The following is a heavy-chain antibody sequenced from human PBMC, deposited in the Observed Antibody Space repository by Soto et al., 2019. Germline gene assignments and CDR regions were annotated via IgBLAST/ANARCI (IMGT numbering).Heavy chain of an antibody. J-gene: IGHJ6*02. Sequence: ASLKVSCKASGYTVTSYYMHWVRQAPGQGLEWMGIINPSGGSTSYAQKFQGRVTMTRDTSTSTVYMELSSLRSEDTAVYYCARDQTRITVYYYYGMYVWGQGTTVTVSS. CDR3: ARDQTRITVYYYYGMYV. CDR1: GYTVTSYY. CDR2: INPSGGST. V-gene: IGHV1-46*01.